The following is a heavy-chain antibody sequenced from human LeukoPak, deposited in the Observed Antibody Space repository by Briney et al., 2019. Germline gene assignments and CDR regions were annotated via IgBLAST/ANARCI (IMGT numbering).Heavy chain of an antibody. CDR2: INPDSGGT. CDR3: ARLNIPMGTFDY. D-gene: IGHD2-2*02. J-gene: IGHJ4*02. CDR1: GYTFTGYY. V-gene: IGHV1-2*02. Sequence: ASVKVSCKASGYTFTGYYMHWVRQAPGQGLEWMGWINPDSGGTNYAQKFQGRVTMTRNTSISTAYMELSRLTSDDTAVYFCARLNIPMGTFDYWGQGTLVTVSS.